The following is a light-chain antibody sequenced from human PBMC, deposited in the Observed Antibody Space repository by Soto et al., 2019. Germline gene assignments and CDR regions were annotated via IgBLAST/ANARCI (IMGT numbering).Light chain of an antibody. V-gene: IGLV2-23*01. CDR3: CSYAGGSTYV. CDR1: SSDVGSYNL. J-gene: IGLJ1*01. Sequence: QSALTQPASVSGSPGQSTTISCTGTSSDVGSYNLVSWYQQHPGKAPKLMIYEGSKRPSGVSNRFSGSKSGNTASLTISGLQAEDEADYFCCSYAGGSTYVXGTGTKVTVL. CDR2: EGS.